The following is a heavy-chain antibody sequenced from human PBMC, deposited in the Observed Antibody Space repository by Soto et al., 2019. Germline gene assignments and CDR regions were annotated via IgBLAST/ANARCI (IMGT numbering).Heavy chain of an antibody. CDR2: IYYSGST. CDR1: GGSISSGGYY. D-gene: IGHD1-26*01. Sequence: TSETLSLTCTVSGGSISSGGYYWSWIRQHPGKGLEWIGYIYYSGSTCYNPSLKSRVTISVDTSKNQFSLKLSSVTAADTAVYYCARDLGSYYYYYYYYGMDVWGQGTTVTVSS. CDR3: ARDLGSYYYYYYYYGMDV. J-gene: IGHJ6*02. V-gene: IGHV4-31*03.